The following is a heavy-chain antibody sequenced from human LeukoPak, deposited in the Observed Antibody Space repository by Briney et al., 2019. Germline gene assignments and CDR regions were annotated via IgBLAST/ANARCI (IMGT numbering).Heavy chain of an antibody. Sequence: GGSLRLSCAASGFTFSSLGMHWVRQAPGKGLEWVAVIWYDASNKYYADSVKGRFTISRDNSKNTLYLQMNSLRDDDTAVYYCVRGVGVSRFNYLDSWGQGTLVIVSS. CDR2: IWYDASNK. V-gene: IGHV3-33*08. J-gene: IGHJ4*02. D-gene: IGHD6-13*01. CDR3: VRGVGVSRFNYLDS. CDR1: GFTFSSLG.